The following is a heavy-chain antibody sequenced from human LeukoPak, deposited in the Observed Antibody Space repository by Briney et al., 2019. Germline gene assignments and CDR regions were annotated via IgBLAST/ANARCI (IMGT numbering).Heavy chain of an antibody. CDR2: IYYSGSN. V-gene: IGHV4-59*01. Sequence: SETLSLTCTVSGGSISGYYWNWIRQPPGKGLEWIGVIYYSGSNNYNPSLKSRVTISVDTSKNQFSLKLSSVTAADTAVYYCARSPPYCSSPGCYIGWFDPWGQGTLVTVSS. D-gene: IGHD2-2*02. J-gene: IGHJ5*02. CDR3: ARSPPYCSSPGCYIGWFDP. CDR1: GGSISGYY.